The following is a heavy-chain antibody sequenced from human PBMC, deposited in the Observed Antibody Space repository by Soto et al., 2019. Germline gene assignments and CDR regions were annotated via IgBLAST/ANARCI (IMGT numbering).Heavy chain of an antibody. CDR3: AREGSSWYLNWFDP. J-gene: IGHJ5*02. V-gene: IGHV4-30-4*02. Sequence: PSDTLSLTCPVSGVSISSGDYYWSWIRQPPGKVLEWIGYIYYSGSTYYNPSLKSRVTISVDTSKNQFSLKLSSVTAADTAVYYCAREGSSWYLNWFDPWGQGTLVTVSS. CDR1: GVSISSGDYY. CDR2: IYYSGST. D-gene: IGHD6-13*01.